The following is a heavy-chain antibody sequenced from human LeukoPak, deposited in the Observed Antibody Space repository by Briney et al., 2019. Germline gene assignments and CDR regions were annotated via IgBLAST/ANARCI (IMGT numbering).Heavy chain of an antibody. CDR2: ISSNGGST. D-gene: IGHD3-9*01. CDR3: VNSEFYDILTGPGGY. V-gene: IGHV3-64D*06. Sequence: GGSLRLSCSASGFTFSSYAMHWVRQAPGKGLEYVSAISSNGGSTYYADSGKGRFTISRDNSKNTLYLQMSSLRAEDTAVYYCVNSEFYDILTGPGGYWGQGTLVTVSS. CDR1: GFTFSSYA. J-gene: IGHJ4*02.